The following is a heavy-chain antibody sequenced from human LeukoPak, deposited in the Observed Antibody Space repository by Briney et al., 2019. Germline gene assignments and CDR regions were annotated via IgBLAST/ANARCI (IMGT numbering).Heavy chain of an antibody. CDR3: ARFGRQRYSSHTQNWFDP. CDR2: INPNSGGT. Sequence: ASVKVSCKASGYTFTGYYMHWVRKAPGQGLEWMGWINPNSGGTNYAQKFQGRVTMTRDTSISTAYMELSRLTSDDTAVYYCARFGRQRYSSHTQNWFDPWGQGTLVTVSS. CDR1: GYTFTGYY. J-gene: IGHJ5*02. D-gene: IGHD6-13*01. V-gene: IGHV1-2*02.